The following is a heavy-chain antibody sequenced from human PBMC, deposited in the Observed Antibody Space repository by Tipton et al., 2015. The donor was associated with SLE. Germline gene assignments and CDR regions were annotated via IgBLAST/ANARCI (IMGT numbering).Heavy chain of an antibody. Sequence: TLSLTCTVSGYSISSGYSWGWIRQPPGKGLEWIGSMFHGGSTYYNPSLKSRVTISVDTSKNQFSLKLSSLTAADTAVYHCASSQYCSDSSCYSFDYWGQGTLVTVSS. CDR3: ASSQYCSDSSCYSFDY. J-gene: IGHJ4*02. CDR2: MFHGGST. D-gene: IGHD2-2*02. CDR1: GYSISSGYS. V-gene: IGHV4-38-2*02.